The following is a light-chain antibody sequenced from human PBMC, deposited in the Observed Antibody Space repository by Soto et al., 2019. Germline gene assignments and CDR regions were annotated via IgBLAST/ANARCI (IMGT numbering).Light chain of an antibody. J-gene: IGLJ2*01. CDR3: CSNAGTYTLV. Sequence: QSALTQPRSVSGSPGQSVTISCTGTSSDVGGYNYVSWYQQHPGKAPKITIYDVSKRPSGVPDRFSGSKSGNTASLTISGVQAEDEADYNSCSNAGTYTLVFGGGTKLTVL. CDR2: DVS. V-gene: IGLV2-11*01. CDR1: SSDVGGYNY.